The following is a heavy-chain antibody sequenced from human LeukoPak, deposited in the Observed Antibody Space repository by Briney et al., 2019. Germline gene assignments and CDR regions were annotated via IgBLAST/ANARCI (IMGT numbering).Heavy chain of an antibody. CDR1: GFTFSSYE. D-gene: IGHD3-16*01. V-gene: IGHV3-48*03. Sequence: GGSLRLSCAASGFTFSSYEMNWVRQAPGKGLEWVSYISSSGSTIYYADSVKGRFTISRENAKNSLYLQMNSLRAGDTAVYYCARQSWVGAFDIWGQGTMVTVSS. CDR2: ISSSGSTI. CDR3: ARQSWVGAFDI. J-gene: IGHJ3*02.